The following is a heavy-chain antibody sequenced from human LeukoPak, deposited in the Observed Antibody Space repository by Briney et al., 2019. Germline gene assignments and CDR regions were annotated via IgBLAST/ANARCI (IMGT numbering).Heavy chain of an antibody. J-gene: IGHJ6*03. D-gene: IGHD2-2*02. CDR2: IYYSGST. CDR1: GGSISSGGYY. CDR3: ARVHCSSTSCYTARPLAGYMDV. Sequence: SETLSLTCTVSGGSISSGGYYWSWSRQHPGKGLEWIGYIYYSGSTYYNPSLKSRVTISVDTSKNQFSLKLSSVTAADTAVYYCARVHCSSTSCYTARPLAGYMDVWGKGTTVTVSS. V-gene: IGHV4-31*03.